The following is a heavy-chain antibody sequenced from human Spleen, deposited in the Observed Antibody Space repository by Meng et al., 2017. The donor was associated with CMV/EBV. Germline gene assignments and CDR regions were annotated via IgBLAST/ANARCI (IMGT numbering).Heavy chain of an antibody. CDR1: GGTLSSYT. CDR2: FIPVVDRA. CDR3: TRGQLGP. V-gene: IGHV1-69*08. D-gene: IGHD6-13*01. Sequence: SSVKVSCKASGGTLSSYTITWVRQAPGQGLEWVGMFIPVVDRANYAQRFQGRVPITVDTSTTTAYMELSSLKSEDTAVYYCTRGQLGPWGQGTLVTVSS. J-gene: IGHJ5*02.